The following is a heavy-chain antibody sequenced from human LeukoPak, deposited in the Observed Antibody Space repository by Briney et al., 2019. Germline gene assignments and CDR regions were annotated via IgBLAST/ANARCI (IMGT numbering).Heavy chain of an antibody. CDR3: ARIYSSSWYPAIDY. CDR1: VGSFSGYY. J-gene: IGHJ4*02. V-gene: IGHV4-34*01. Sequence: SETLSLTCAVYVGSFSGYYWSWIRQPPGKGLEWIGEINHSGSTNYNPSLKSRVTISVDTSKNQFSLKLSSVTAADTAVYYCARIYSSSWYPAIDYWGQGTLVTVSS. CDR2: INHSGST. D-gene: IGHD6-13*01.